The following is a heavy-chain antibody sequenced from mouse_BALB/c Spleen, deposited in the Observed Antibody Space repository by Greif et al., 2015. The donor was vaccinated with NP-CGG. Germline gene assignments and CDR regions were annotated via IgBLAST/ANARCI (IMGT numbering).Heavy chain of an antibody. D-gene: IGHD2-1*01. CDR2: IDPSDSET. CDR1: GYTFTSYW. V-gene: IGHV1-69*02. Sequence: VQLQQSGAELVKPGAPVKLSCKASGYTFTSYWMNWVKQRPGRGLEWIGRIDPSDSETHYNQKFKDKATLTVDKSSSTAYIQLSSLTSEDSAVYYCARDGNAYYYAMDYWGQGTSVTASS. CDR3: ARDGNAYYYAMDY. J-gene: IGHJ4*01.